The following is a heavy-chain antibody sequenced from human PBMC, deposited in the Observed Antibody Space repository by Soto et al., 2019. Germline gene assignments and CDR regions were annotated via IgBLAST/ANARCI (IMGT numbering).Heavy chain of an antibody. D-gene: IGHD2-15*01. V-gene: IGHV3-33*01. J-gene: IGHJ2*01. CDR2: IWHDGSNK. Sequence: QVQLVESGGGVVQPGRSLRLSCAASGFTFSNYGMHWVRQAPGKGLEWVAVIWHDGSNKNYADTVKGPFTISRDNSKNTLYLQMNSLRAEDTAVYYCARGADCSGGSCFWGSFDLWGRGTLVTVSS. CDR1: GFTFSNYG. CDR3: ARGADCSGGSCFWGSFDL.